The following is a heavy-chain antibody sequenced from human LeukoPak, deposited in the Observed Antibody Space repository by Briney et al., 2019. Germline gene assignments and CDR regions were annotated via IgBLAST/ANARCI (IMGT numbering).Heavy chain of an antibody. J-gene: IGHJ4*02. Sequence: GGSLRLSCAVSGITFSSHGMHWVRQAPGKGLEWVAVIWYDGSKKYYSDSVKGRFTISRDNSKNTLSLQMSSLRAEDTAVYYCATSYSTGWHQGYFDYWGQGTLVTVSS. D-gene: IGHD6-19*01. CDR1: GITFSSHG. CDR3: ATSYSTGWHQGYFDY. CDR2: IWYDGSKK. V-gene: IGHV3-33*01.